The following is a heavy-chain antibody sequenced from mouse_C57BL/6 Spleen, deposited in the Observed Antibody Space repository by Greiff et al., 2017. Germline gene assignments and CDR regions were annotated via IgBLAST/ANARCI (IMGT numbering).Heavy chain of an antibody. V-gene: IGHV1-82*01. CDR1: GYAFSSSW. CDR2: IYPGDGDT. J-gene: IGHJ3*01. Sequence: QVQLQQSGPELVKPGASVKISCKASGYAFSSSWMNWVKQRPGKGLEWIGRIYPGDGDTNYNGKFKGKATLTADKSSSTAYMQLSSLTSEDSAVYFCATYQGGFAYWGQGTLVTVSA. CDR3: ATYQGGFAY.